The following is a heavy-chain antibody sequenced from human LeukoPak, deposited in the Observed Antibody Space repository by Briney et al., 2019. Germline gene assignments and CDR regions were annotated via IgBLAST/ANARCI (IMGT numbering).Heavy chain of an antibody. V-gene: IGHV3-30*18. Sequence: GRSLRLSCAASGFTFSSYGMHWVRQAPGKGLEWVAVISYDGSNKYYADSVKGRFTISRDNSKYTLYLQMNSLRAEDTAVYYCAKDPYGSGSSHMDVWGQGTTVTVSS. D-gene: IGHD3-10*01. CDR2: ISYDGSNK. J-gene: IGHJ6*02. CDR3: AKDPYGSGSSHMDV. CDR1: GFTFSSYG.